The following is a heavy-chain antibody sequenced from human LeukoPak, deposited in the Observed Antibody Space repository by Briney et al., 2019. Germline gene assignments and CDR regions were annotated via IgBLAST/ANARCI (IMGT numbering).Heavy chain of an antibody. D-gene: IGHD6-13*01. CDR3: ARDTGYSSSWRGSGRFDP. CDR1: GFTFSSYA. J-gene: IGHJ5*02. CDR2: ISYDGSNK. V-gene: IGHV3-30-3*01. Sequence: GGSLRLSCAASGFTFSSYAMHWVRQAPGKGLEWVAVISYDGSNKYYADSVKGRFTISRDNSKNTLYLQMNSLRAEDTAVYYCARDTGYSSSWRGSGRFDPWGQGTLVTVSS.